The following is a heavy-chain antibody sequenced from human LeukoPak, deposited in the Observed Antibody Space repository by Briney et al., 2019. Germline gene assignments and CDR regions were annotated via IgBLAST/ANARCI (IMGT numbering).Heavy chain of an antibody. V-gene: IGHV4-39*01. D-gene: IGHD4-17*01. CDR2: IYYSGST. CDR3: ARSARDYAWFDP. Sequence: KSSETLSLTCTVSGGSISSSSYYWGWIRQPPGKGLEWIGSIYYSGSTYYNPSLKSRVTISVDTSKNQFSLKLSSVTAADTAVYYCARSARDYAWFDPWGQGTLVTVSS. J-gene: IGHJ5*02. CDR1: GGSISSSSYY.